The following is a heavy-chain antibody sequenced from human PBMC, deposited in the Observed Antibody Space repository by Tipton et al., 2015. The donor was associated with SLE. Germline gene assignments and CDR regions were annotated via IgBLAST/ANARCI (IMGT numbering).Heavy chain of an antibody. CDR2: TNPDGSRT. V-gene: IGHV3-74*01. CDR3: ARGTGTYAMDV. J-gene: IGHJ6*02. CDR1: GFTFSHYW. Sequence: SLRLSCAASGFTFSHYWMHWVRQIPGKGLVWVARTNPDGSRTGYADSVKGRVTISRDNAKNTLYLQMNSLRAEDTAVYYCARGTGTYAMDVWGQGTTVTVSS. D-gene: IGHD1/OR15-1a*01.